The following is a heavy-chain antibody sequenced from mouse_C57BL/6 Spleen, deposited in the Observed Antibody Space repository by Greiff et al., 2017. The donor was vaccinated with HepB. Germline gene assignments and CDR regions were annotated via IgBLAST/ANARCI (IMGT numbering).Heavy chain of an antibody. D-gene: IGHD1-1*01. V-gene: IGHV1-5*01. CDR3: TRGGNYYGSPYYAMDY. Sequence: EVQLQQSGTVLARPGASVKMSCKTSGYTFTSYWMHWVKQRPGQGLEWIGAIYPGNSDTSYNQKFKGKAKLTAVTSASTAYMELSSLTNEDSAVYYCTRGGNYYGSPYYAMDYWGQGTSDTVSS. CDR2: IYPGNSDT. J-gene: IGHJ4*01. CDR1: GYTFTSYW.